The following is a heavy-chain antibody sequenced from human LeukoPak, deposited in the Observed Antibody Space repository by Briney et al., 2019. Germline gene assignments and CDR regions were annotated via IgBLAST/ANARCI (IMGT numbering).Heavy chain of an antibody. J-gene: IGHJ4*02. CDR1: GFTFNTYS. V-gene: IGHV3-48*01. D-gene: IGHD1-26*01. CDR3: ARRVGATYYFDY. CDR2: ISSGSNTI. Sequence: GGSLRLSCAASGFTFNTYSTNWVRQAPGKGLEWISYISSGSNTIYYADSVKGRFTISRDNAKNSLYLQMNSLRAEDTAVYYCARRVGATYYFDYWGQGTLVTVSS.